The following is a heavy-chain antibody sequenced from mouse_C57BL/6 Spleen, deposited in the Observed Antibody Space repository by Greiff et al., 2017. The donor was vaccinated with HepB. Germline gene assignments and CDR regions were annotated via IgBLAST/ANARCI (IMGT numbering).Heavy chain of an antibody. D-gene: IGHD1-1*01. V-gene: IGHV5-17*01. CDR1: GFTFSDYG. CDR3: ARPITTVVNYAMDY. CDR2: ISSGSSTI. Sequence: EVQLVESGGGLVKPGGSLKLSCAASGFTFSDYGMHWVRQAPEKGLEWVAYISSGSSTIYYADTVKGRFTISRDNAKNTLFLQMTSLRSEDTAMYYCARPITTVVNYAMDYWGQGTSVTVSS. J-gene: IGHJ4*01.